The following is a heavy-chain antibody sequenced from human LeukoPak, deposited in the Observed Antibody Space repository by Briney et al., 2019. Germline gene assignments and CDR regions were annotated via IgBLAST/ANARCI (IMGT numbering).Heavy chain of an antibody. CDR3: ARESSGSFANWFDP. V-gene: IGHV4-59*01. CDR1: GGSISSYY. J-gene: IGHJ5*02. CDR2: IYYSGST. Sequence: SETLSLTCAVSGGSISSYYWSWIRQPPGKGLEWIGYIYYSGSTNYNPSLKSRVTISVDTSKNQFSLKLSSVTAADTAVYYCARESSGSFANWFDPWGQGTLVTVSS. D-gene: IGHD3-10*01.